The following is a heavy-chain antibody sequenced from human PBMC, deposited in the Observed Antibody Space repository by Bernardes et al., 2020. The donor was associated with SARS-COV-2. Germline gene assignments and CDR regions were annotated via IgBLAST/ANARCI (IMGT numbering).Heavy chain of an antibody. CDR1: GGSFSGYY. J-gene: IGHJ6*02. Sequence: SEPLSLTCAVYGGSFSGYYWSWIRKPPGKGLEWIGEINHSGSTNYNPSLKSRVTISVDTSKNQFSLKLSSVTAADTAVYYCARELRVVVPAALGFGYYYYYGMDVWGQGTTVTVSS. V-gene: IGHV4-34*01. CDR2: INHSGST. D-gene: IGHD2-2*01. CDR3: ARELRVVVPAALGFGYYYYYGMDV.